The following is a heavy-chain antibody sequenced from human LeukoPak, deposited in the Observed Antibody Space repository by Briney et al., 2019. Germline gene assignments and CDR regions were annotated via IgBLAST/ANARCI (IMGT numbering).Heavy chain of an antibody. Sequence: PSETLSLTCAVSGGSISSSNWWSWVRQPPGKGLEWIGEIYHSGSTNYNPSLKSRVTISVDKSKNQFSLKLSSVTAADTAVYYCARDRRYSSSLFDYWGQGTLVTVSS. D-gene: IGHD6-19*01. CDR3: ARDRRYSSSLFDY. CDR2: IYHSGST. V-gene: IGHV4-4*02. CDR1: GGSISSSNW. J-gene: IGHJ4*02.